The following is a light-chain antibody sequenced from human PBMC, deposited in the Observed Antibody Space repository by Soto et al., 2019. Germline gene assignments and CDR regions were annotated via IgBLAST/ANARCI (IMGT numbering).Light chain of an antibody. CDR1: QSISSW. CDR2: KAS. CDR3: QQYNSYPWT. J-gene: IGKJ1*01. V-gene: IGKV1-5*03. Sequence: IQMTQSPSTLSASVGDRVTITCRASQSISSWLAWYQQKPGKAPKLLIYKASSLESGVPSRFSGSGSGTEFTLTISSLQPDDFATYYCQQYNSYPWTFGQGNKVDI.